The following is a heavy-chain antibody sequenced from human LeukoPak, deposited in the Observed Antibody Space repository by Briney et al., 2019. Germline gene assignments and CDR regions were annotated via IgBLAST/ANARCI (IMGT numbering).Heavy chain of an antibody. J-gene: IGHJ4*02. D-gene: IGHD1-14*01. CDR3: AREPEYFDY. CDR2: IWYDGSKT. CDR1: GFTFSTYG. V-gene: IGHV3-33*01. Sequence: GGSLRLSCAASGFTFSTYGMHWVRQAPGKGLEWVAVIWYDGSKTYYGDSVKGRLTISRDNSESTLYLQMNSLRVEDTAVYYCAREPEYFDYWGQGALVTVSS.